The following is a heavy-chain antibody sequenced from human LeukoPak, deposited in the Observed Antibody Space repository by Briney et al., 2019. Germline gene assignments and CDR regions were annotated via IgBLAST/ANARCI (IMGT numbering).Heavy chain of an antibody. CDR2: VSGDGDTT. D-gene: IGHD2/OR15-2a*01. Sequence: GGSLRLPCAASGFNFRDFSMHWVRQVPGQGLEWVSLVSGDGDTTHYADSLKGRFTISRDNNKNSVFLHMNSLRIEDTAFYYCAKGNNSLSYNFDYWGQGVLVTVSS. CDR3: AKGNNSLSYNFDY. V-gene: IGHV3-43*02. J-gene: IGHJ4*02. CDR1: GFNFRDFS.